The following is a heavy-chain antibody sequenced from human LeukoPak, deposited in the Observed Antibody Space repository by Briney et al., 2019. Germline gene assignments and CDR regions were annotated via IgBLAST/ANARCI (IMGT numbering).Heavy chain of an antibody. D-gene: IGHD6-13*01. J-gene: IGHJ4*02. Sequence: PGGSLRLSCAASGFTFTSYAMSWVRQAPGKGLEWVSGISASGGSTYYADSVKGRFTFSRDNSKNTLYLQMNSLRAEDTAVYFCAKRTAAVGPYIDFWGQGTLVTVSS. V-gene: IGHV3-23*01. CDR2: ISASGGST. CDR3: AKRTAAVGPYIDF. CDR1: GFTFTSYA.